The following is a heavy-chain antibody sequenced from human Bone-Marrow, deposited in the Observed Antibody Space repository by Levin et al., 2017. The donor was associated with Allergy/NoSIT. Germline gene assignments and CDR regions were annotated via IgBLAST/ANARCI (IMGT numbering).Heavy chain of an antibody. D-gene: IGHD6-19*01. V-gene: IGHV4-61*08. CDR2: IFYTGST. J-gene: IGHJ1*01. Sequence: SETLSLTCTVLGASVSSNDHNWSWIRQPPGKGLEWIGYIFYTGSTNYNPSLRSRVTMSVDTSKNQFSLRLSSVTAADTAIYYCARDGLSSNWNGYFHHWGQGTLVTVSS. CDR3: ARDGLSSNWNGYFHH. CDR1: GASVSSNDHN.